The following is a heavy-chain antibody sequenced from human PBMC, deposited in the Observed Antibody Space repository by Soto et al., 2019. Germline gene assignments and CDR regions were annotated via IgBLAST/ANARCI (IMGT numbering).Heavy chain of an antibody. CDR2: ISSSGSTI. CDR1: GFTFSSYE. D-gene: IGHD6-19*01. Sequence: GGSLRLSCAASGFTFSSYEMNWVRQAPGKGLEWVSYISSSGSTIYYADSVKGRFTISRDNAKNSLYLQMNSLRAEDTAVYYCARVRAAVAKDAFDIWGQGTMVTVSS. CDR3: ARVRAAVAKDAFDI. V-gene: IGHV3-48*03. J-gene: IGHJ3*02.